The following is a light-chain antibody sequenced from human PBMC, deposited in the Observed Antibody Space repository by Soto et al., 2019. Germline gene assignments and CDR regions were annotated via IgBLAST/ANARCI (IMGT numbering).Light chain of an antibody. J-gene: IGKJ4*01. CDR3: QKNYRTPPN. V-gene: IGKV1-39*01. CDR1: QSILNY. CDR2: GAA. Sequence: DIQITHSPSSLSASVVDGVTITFLAGQSILNYLSWYQLKPGKAPRLLMYGAASLQSGVPSRFSGSGSGTDFTLTISGLLPEDFATYYCQKNYRTPPNFGGGTKVDIK.